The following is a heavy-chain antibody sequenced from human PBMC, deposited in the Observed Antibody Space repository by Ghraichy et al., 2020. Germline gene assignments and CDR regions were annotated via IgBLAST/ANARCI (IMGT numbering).Heavy chain of an antibody. V-gene: IGHV4-59*01. J-gene: IGHJ3*02. CDR3: ARRGTGGYCSSTSCYTGAFDI. CDR2: IYYSGST. Sequence: SETLSLTCTVSGGSISSYYWSWIRQPPGKGLEWIGYIYYSGSTNYNPSLKSRVTISVDTSKNQFSLKLSSVTAADTAVYYCARRGTGGYCSSTSCYTGAFDIWGQGTMVTVSS. D-gene: IGHD2-2*02. CDR1: GGSISSYY.